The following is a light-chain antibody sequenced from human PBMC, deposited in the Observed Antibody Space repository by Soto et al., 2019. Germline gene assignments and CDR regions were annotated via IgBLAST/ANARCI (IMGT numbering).Light chain of an antibody. V-gene: IGKV3-20*01. J-gene: IGKJ1*01. CDR2: DTS. CDR1: QSVTSNY. CDR3: QQYGTSPQT. Sequence: EIVLTQSPSTLSLSPGEGATLSCRASQSVTSNYLAWYQQKPGQAPGLLIYDTSTRASGVPDRFSGSGSGTEFTLTISRLEPEDFAVYYCQQYGTSPQTFGQGTKVDIK.